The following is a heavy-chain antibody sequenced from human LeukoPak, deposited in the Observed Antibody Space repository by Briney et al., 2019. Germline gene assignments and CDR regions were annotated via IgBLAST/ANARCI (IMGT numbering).Heavy chain of an antibody. V-gene: IGHV3-15*01. CDR1: GFTFRDAW. J-gene: IGHJ4*02. CDR2: IRSIPAGGAT. CDR3: TTDGHCSGDSCHGF. D-gene: IGHD2-15*01. Sequence: PGGSLRLSCAGSGFTFRDAWMSWVRQAPGKGLEWVGRIRSIPAGGATEYAPPAKGRFTISRDDSENTLFLQMNSLKSEDTAFYYCTTDGHCSGDSCHGFWGLGTLVTVSS.